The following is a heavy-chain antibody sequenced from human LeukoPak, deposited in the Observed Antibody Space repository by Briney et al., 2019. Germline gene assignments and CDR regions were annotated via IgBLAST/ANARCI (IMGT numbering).Heavy chain of an antibody. D-gene: IGHD3-22*01. V-gene: IGHV4-39*01. CDR2: IYYSGST. J-gene: IGHJ3*02. CDR3: ARGPFKLGSDSSGSDAFDI. CDR1: GGSISSSSYY. Sequence: SETLSLTCTVSGGSISSSSYYWGWIRQPPEKGLEWIGSIYYSGSTYYNPSLKSRVTISVDTSKNQFSLKLSSVTAADTAVYYCARGPFKLGSDSSGSDAFDIWGQGTMVTVSS.